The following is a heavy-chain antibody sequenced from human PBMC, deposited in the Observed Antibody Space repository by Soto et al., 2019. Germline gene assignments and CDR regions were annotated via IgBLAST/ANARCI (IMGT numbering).Heavy chain of an antibody. Sequence: GGSLRLSCAASGFTFSSYAMSWFRQAPGKGLEWVSDIRDGSGNAYYTDSVKGRFTISRDNSKNTLYLQMNSLRAEDTAVYYCAKGSRYYGSGSYLGFDPCGQGTLVTVS. D-gene: IGHD3-10*01. CDR1: GFTFSSYA. J-gene: IGHJ5*02. V-gene: IGHV3-23*01. CDR2: IRDGSGNA. CDR3: AKGSRYYGSGSYLGFDP.